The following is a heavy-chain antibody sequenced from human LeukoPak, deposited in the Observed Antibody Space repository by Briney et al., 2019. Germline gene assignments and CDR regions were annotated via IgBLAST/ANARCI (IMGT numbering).Heavy chain of an antibody. D-gene: IGHD4-11*01. Sequence: GGSLRLSCAASGFTFSSYAMHWVRQAPGKGLEWVAVISYDGSNKYYADSVKGRFTISRDNSKNTLYLQMNSLRAEDTAVYYCAKDLGYSNYPSSTWGQGTLVTVSS. CDR1: GFTFSSYA. CDR3: AKDLGYSNYPSST. J-gene: IGHJ4*02. V-gene: IGHV3-30*04. CDR2: ISYDGSNK.